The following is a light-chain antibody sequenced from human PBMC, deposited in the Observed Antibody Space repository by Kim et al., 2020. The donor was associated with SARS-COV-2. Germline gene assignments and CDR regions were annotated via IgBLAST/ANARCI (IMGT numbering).Light chain of an antibody. J-gene: IGKJ4*01. CDR3: QQANRFPLT. CDR1: QDISTW. Sequence: ASVGDRVTINCRASQDISTWLGWYQLKPGKAPRLLIYGASRLQDGVPSRFSGSGSGTDFTLTISNLKPDDFAIYYCQQANRFPLTFGGGTNVDIK. CDR2: GAS. V-gene: IGKV1-12*01.